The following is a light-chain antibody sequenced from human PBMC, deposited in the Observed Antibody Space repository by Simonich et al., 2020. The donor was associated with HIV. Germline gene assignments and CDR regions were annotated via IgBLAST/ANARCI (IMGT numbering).Light chain of an antibody. V-gene: IGLV2-8*01. J-gene: IGLJ3*02. CDR2: DVS. Sequence: QSALTQPASVSGSPGQSITISCTGTSSDVGGYNYVSWYQQHPGKAPKLMLYDVSKRPSGFPARFSGSKSGNTASLTVSGLQADDEADYYCNSYAGTSWVFGGGTKLTVL. CDR3: NSYAGTSWV. CDR1: SSDVGGYNY.